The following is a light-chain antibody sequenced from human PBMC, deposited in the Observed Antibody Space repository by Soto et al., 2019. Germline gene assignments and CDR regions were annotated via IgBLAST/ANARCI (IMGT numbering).Light chain of an antibody. J-gene: IGKJ4*01. CDR3: QQLNSAPFT. CDR1: QSISSW. V-gene: IGKV1-5*01. CDR2: DAS. Sequence: DIQMTQSPSTLSASVGDRVTITCRASQSISSWLAWYQQKPGKAPKVLIFDASSLESGVPSRFSGSGSATHFTLTISSLQPEDFQTYYCQQLNSAPFTIGAGTKVDI.